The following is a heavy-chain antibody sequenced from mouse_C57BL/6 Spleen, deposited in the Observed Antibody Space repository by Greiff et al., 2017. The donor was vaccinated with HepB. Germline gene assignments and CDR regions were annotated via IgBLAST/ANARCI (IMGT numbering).Heavy chain of an antibody. CDR1: GFTFSSYA. CDR2: ISDGGSYT. CDR3: ARENYGSSYVDYYAMDY. J-gene: IGHJ4*01. Sequence: EVKLMESGGGLVKPGGSLNLSCAASGFTFSSYAMSWVRQTPEKRLEWVATISDGGSYTYYPDNVKGRFTISRDNAKNNLYLQMSHLKSEDTAMYYCARENYGSSYVDYYAMDYWGQGTSVTVSS. D-gene: IGHD1-1*01. V-gene: IGHV5-4*01.